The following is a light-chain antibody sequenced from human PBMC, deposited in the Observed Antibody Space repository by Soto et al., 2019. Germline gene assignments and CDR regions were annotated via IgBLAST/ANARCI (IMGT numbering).Light chain of an antibody. J-gene: IGKJ4*01. CDR3: QQSYSTPLT. CDR1: QSISTS. Sequence: DIQMTQSPSSMSASVGDRITITCRASQSISTSFNWYQQKPVKPPKLLIYAASTLQSGVPSRFTGSGSGTDFTLTISSLQPEDFATYYCQQSYSTPLTFGGGTKVEIK. CDR2: AAS. V-gene: IGKV1-39*01.